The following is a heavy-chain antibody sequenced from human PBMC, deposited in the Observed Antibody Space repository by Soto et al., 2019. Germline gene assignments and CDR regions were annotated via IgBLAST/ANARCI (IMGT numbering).Heavy chain of an antibody. V-gene: IGHV3-7*01. CDR1: GFTLSSYW. CDR3: ARGIGAFDAF. D-gene: IGHD3-3*02. CDR2: INQDGTQK. J-gene: IGHJ4*02. Sequence: GGSLRLSCVASGFTLSSYWMHWVRQTPGKGLEWVANINQDGTQKYYVDSVKGRFTISRDNARRSLYLQMNSLRAEDTAVYFCARGIGAFDAFWGQGTLVTVSS.